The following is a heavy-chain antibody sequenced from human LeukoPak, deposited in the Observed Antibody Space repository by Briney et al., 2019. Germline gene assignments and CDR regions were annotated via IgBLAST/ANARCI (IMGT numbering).Heavy chain of an antibody. CDR1: GFTFSSYW. J-gene: IGHJ4*02. CDR3: AKLGARGYSYGSDY. D-gene: IGHD5-18*01. Sequence: GGSLRLSCAASGFTFSSYWMSWVRQAPGKGLEWVANIKQDGSEKYYVDSVKGRFTISRDNAKNSLYLQMNSLRAEDTAVYYCAKLGARGYSYGSDYWGQGTLVTVSS. V-gene: IGHV3-7*01. CDR2: IKQDGSEK.